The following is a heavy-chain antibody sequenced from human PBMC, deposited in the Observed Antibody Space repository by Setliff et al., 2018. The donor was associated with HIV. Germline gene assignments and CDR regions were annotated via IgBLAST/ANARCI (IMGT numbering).Heavy chain of an antibody. D-gene: IGHD5-18*01. CDR2: IYKSGST. CDR3: GRLSDTAMASFDS. J-gene: IGHJ4*02. Sequence: LSLTCTVSGGSITASHWSWIRQPAGKGLEWIGYIYKSGSTNYKASLKNRVTISADTSKNQFSLKLRSVTAADTAVYYCGRLSDTAMASFDSWGQGTLVTVSS. CDR1: GGSITASH. V-gene: IGHV4-59*08.